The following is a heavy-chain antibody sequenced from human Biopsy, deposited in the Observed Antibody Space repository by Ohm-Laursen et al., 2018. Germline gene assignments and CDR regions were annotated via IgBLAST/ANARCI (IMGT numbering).Heavy chain of an antibody. D-gene: IGHD1-26*01. V-gene: IGHV4-59*11. CDR3: ALGGGSYVNFDY. Sequence: TLSLTCAVTYGSISGHFWSWIRQPPGKGLEWIGYFRFEDRTSYNSSLKSRVTISADTSKNQFSLRLSSVTAADTAVYYCALGGGSYVNFDYWGQGTLVTVSS. J-gene: IGHJ4*02. CDR1: YGSISGHF. CDR2: FRFEDRT.